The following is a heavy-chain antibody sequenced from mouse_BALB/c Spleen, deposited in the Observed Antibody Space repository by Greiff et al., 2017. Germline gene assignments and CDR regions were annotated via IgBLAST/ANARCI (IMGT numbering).Heavy chain of an antibody. Sequence: VQLQQSGPELVKPGASVRISCKASGYTFTSYYIHWVKQRPGQGLEWIGWIYPGNVNTKYNEKFKGKATLTADKSSSTAYMQLSSLTSEDSAVYFCARSHYGSSYYYAMDYWGQGTSVTVSS. CDR2: IYPGNVNT. CDR1: GYTFTSYY. V-gene: IGHV1S56*01. CDR3: ARSHYGSSYYYAMDY. J-gene: IGHJ4*01. D-gene: IGHD1-1*01.